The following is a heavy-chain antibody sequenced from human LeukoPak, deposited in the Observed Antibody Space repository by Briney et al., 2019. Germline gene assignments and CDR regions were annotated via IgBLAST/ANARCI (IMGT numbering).Heavy chain of an antibody. Sequence: GGSLRLSCAASGFSFSTYSMNWVRQAPGKGPEWVSSISSSSGDIYYGDSVKGRFTISRDNAKNSLYLQMNSLRDEDTAVYYCARGLPAAQTSFDYWGQGTLVTVPS. J-gene: IGHJ4*02. D-gene: IGHD2-2*01. CDR1: GFSFSTYS. V-gene: IGHV3-21*01. CDR3: ARGLPAAQTSFDY. CDR2: ISSSSGDI.